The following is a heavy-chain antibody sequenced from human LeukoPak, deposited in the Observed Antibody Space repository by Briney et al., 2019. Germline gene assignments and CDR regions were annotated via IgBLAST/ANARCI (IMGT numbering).Heavy chain of an antibody. CDR1: GGSISSYY. CDR3: ARGAQWLATYYFDY. V-gene: IGHV4-59*01. D-gene: IGHD6-19*01. CDR2: IYYSGST. Sequence: SETLSLTCTVSGGSISSYYWSWLRQPPGKGLEWMWYIYYSGSTNYNPSLKSRVTISVDTSKNQFSLKLSSVTAADTAVYYCARGAQWLATYYFDYWGPGTLVTVSS. J-gene: IGHJ4*02.